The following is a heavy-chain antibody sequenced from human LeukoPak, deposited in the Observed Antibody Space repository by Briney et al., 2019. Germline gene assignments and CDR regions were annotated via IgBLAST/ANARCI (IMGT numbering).Heavy chain of an antibody. CDR1: GFTFSSYG. D-gene: IGHD3-10*01. CDR3: AKGKNYYGSGSYYPLNY. CDR2: ISGSGGST. V-gene: IGHV3-23*01. J-gene: IGHJ4*02. Sequence: GGSLRLSCAASGFTFSSYGMSWVRQAPGKGLEWVSAISGSGGSTHYADSVKGRFTISRDNSKNTLYLQMNSLRAKDTAVYYCAKGKNYYGSGSYYPLNYWGQGTLVTVSS.